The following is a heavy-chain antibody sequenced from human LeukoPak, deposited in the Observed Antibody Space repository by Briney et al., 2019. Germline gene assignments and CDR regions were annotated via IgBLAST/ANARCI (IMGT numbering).Heavy chain of an antibody. CDR1: GFTFSNDD. V-gene: IGHV3-23*01. J-gene: IGHJ4*02. D-gene: IGHD2-2*01. CDR2: MSGDGRRT. CDR3: AKVNWCSATCADA. Sequence: GGSLRLSCAASGFTFSNDDLNWVRQAPGKGLEWVSSMSGDGRRTYYAGSVKGRFTISRDYSKNTLSLQMNSLRAEDTAVYYCAKVNWCSATCADAWGQGTLVTVSS.